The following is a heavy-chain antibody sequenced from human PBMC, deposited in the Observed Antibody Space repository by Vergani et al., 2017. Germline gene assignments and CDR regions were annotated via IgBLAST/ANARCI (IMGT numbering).Heavy chain of an antibody. CDR1: GFTFSSYG. CDR3: ARDRGEYQPYYYYYGMDV. V-gene: IGHV3-48*01. D-gene: IGHD2-2*01. Sequence: VQLVESGGGVVQPGGSLRLSCAASGFTFSSYGMHWVRQAPGKGLEWVSYISSSSTIYYADSVKGRFTISRDNAKNSLYLQMNSLRAEDTSVYYCARDRGEYQPYYYYYGMDVWGQGTTVTVSS. CDR2: ISSSSTI. J-gene: IGHJ6*02.